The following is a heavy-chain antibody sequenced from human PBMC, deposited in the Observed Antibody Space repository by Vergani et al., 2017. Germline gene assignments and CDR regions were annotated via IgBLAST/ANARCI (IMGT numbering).Heavy chain of an antibody. CDR3: ARVGTSYNRYYFDY. D-gene: IGHD2-2*01. J-gene: IGHJ4*02. Sequence: QVQLVQSGAEVKKPGASVKVSCKASGYTFTAYFMHWVRQAPGQGLEWMGWINPNGGGTNYAQKFQGRVTMTRATTISTAYMELSNLRSDDTAVYYCARVGTSYNRYYFDYWGQGTLVTVSA. V-gene: IGHV1-2*02. CDR1: GYTFTAYF. CDR2: INPNGGGT.